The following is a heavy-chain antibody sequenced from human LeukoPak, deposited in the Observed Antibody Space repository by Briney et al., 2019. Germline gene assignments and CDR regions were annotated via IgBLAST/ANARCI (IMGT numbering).Heavy chain of an antibody. J-gene: IGHJ6*02. Sequence: GESLKISCKGSGHSFTSYWIGWVRQMPGKGLEWMGIIYPGDSDTRYSPSFQGQVTISADKSISTAYLQWSSLKASDTAMYYCARHTPLGYCSSTSCTLSYYYGMDVWGQGTTVTVSS. CDR1: GHSFTSYW. D-gene: IGHD2-2*01. CDR2: IYPGDSDT. V-gene: IGHV5-51*01. CDR3: ARHTPLGYCSSTSCTLSYYYGMDV.